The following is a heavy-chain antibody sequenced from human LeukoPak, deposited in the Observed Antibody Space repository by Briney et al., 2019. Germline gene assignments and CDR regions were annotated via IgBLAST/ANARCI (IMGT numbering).Heavy chain of an antibody. CDR1: GFTFDNYA. Sequence: GSLRLSCAASGFTFDNYAMTWVRQAPGKGLEWVSAIRLSDGYTYYADSVQGRFIISRDTSKNTVSLQMNSLTGDDTALYYCARVAGSYSIRPFDFWGQGTVVIVSS. D-gene: IGHD1-26*01. J-gene: IGHJ4*02. CDR2: IRLSDGYT. CDR3: ARVAGSYSIRPFDF. V-gene: IGHV3-23*01.